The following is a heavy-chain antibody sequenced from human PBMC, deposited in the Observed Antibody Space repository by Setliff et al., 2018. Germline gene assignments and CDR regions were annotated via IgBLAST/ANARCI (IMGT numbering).Heavy chain of an antibody. J-gene: IGHJ4*02. CDR3: ARGGLAAAATH. V-gene: IGHV4-59*08. CDR2: IYHSGQT. Sequence: PSETLSLTCTVSGGSISSHYWGWFRQPPGKGLEWIGSIYHSGQTFYNPSLKSRATLSVDTSKNQFSLRLTSVPAADTAVYYCARGGLAAAATHWGQGTLVTVPS. CDR1: GGSISSHY. D-gene: IGHD6-13*01.